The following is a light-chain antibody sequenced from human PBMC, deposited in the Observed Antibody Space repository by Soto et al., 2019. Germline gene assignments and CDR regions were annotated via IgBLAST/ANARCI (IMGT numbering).Light chain of an antibody. CDR1: SSDIGGYNF. J-gene: IGLJ1*01. CDR3: CSYAGSYPFV. Sequence: QSVLTQPASVSGSPGQSITISCTGTSSDIGGYNFVSWYQHHPGKAPKLMIYEVNNRPSGVPGRFSGSKSGNTASLTISGLQAEDEADYYCCSYAGSYPFVFGTGTKVTVL. CDR2: EVN. V-gene: IGLV2-14*01.